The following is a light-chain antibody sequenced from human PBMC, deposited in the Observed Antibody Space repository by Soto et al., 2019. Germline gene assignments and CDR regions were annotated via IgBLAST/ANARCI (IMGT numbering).Light chain of an antibody. CDR1: SSNIGAGYD. Sequence: QSVLTQPPSVSRAPGQMVTISCTGSSSNIGAGYDVHWYQQLPGTAPKLLIYGNSNRPSGVPDRFSGSKSGTSASLAITGLQAEDEADYYCQSYDSSLSGPYVFGTGTKVTVL. CDR2: GNS. CDR3: QSYDSSLSGPYV. V-gene: IGLV1-40*01. J-gene: IGLJ1*01.